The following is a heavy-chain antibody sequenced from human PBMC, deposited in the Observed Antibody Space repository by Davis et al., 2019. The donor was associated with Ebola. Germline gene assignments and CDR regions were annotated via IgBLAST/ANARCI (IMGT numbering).Heavy chain of an antibody. CDR2: ISYDGSNK. CDR3: AKATRSAAGIWYYYYGMDV. CDR1: GFTFSSYG. V-gene: IGHV3-30*18. Sequence: GGSLRLSCAASGFTFSSYGMHWVRQAPGKGLEWVAVISYDGSNKYYADSVKGRFTISRDNSKNTLYLQMNSLRAEDTAVYYCAKATRSAAGIWYYYYGMDVWGQGTTVTVSS. J-gene: IGHJ6*02. D-gene: IGHD6-13*01.